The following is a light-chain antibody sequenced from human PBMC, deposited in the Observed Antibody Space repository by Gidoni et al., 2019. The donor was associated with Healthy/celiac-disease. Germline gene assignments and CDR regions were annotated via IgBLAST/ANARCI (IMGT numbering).Light chain of an antibody. CDR2: LGS. Sequence: DLVMTQSPLSLLVTPGKPAHISCRSSPSHLHSNGYNYLDWYLQKPGQSPQLLIYLGSNRASGVPDRFSGSGSGTDFTLKISSVEAEDVGVYYCMQALQTPVTFGRGTRLEIK. CDR1: PSHLHSNGYNY. J-gene: IGKJ5*01. CDR3: MQALQTPVT. V-gene: IGKV2-28*01.